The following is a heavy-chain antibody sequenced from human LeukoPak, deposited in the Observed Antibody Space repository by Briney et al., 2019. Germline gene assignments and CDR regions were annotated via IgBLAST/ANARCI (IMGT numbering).Heavy chain of an antibody. CDR1: GGSISSSSYY. J-gene: IGHJ4*02. CDR3: ASGPWCFDY. D-gene: IGHD2-8*02. V-gene: IGHV4-39*07. CDR2: IYYSGST. Sequence: SETLSLTCTVSGGSISSSSYYWGWIRQPPGKGLEWIGSIYYSGSTYYNPSLKSRVTISVDTSKNQFSLKLSSVTAADTAVYYCASGPWCFDYWGQGTLVTVSS.